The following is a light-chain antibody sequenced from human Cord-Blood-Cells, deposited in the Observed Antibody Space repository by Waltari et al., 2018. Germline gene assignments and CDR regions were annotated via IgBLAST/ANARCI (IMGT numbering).Light chain of an antibody. J-gene: IGKJ1*01. CDR2: AAS. CDR1: QSISSY. Sequence: DIQMTQSPSSLSASVGDRVTITYRASQSISSYLNWYQQKPGKAPKLLIYAASSLQSGVPSRFSGSGSGTDFTLTISSLQPEDFATYDCQQSYSTPQAFGQGTKVEIK. V-gene: IGKV1-39*01. CDR3: QQSYSTPQA.